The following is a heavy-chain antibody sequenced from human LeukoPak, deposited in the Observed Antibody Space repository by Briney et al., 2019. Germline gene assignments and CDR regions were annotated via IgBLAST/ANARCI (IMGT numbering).Heavy chain of an antibody. D-gene: IGHD5-24*01. CDR2: ISSSSSYI. J-gene: IGHJ3*01. Sequence: PGGSLRLSCAASGFTFNTYRMNWVRQAPGKGLEWVSSISSSSSYIYYADSVKGRFTISRDNSKNSLYLQMNSLRTEDTALYYCAKEGDGYHWGQGTMVTVSS. CDR1: GFTFNTYR. CDR3: AKEGDGYH. V-gene: IGHV3-21*04.